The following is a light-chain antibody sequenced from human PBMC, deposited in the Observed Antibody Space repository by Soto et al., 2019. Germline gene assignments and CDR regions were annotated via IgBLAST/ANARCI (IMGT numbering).Light chain of an antibody. CDR1: SSDVGASEY. CDR2: QVS. J-gene: IGLJ1*01. Sequence: ALTKAPYANGSAGHSVTISSTGTSSDVGASEYVSWYQQHPGKAPKPMIYQVSKRPSGVPDRFSGSRSGNTASLTVSGLQAEDEADYYCTSYTSSYIFVLGGGTKVTVL. CDR3: TSYTSSYIFV. V-gene: IGLV2-8*01.